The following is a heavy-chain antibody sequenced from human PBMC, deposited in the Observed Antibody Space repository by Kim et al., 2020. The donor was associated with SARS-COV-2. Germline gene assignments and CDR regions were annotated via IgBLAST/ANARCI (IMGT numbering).Heavy chain of an antibody. Sequence: ASVKVSCKASGFTFTSYAMHWVRQAPGQRLEWMGWINAGNGKTKYSQKFPGRVTITRDTSASTAYMDLSSLRSEDTAVYYCAGDRKVNWNDLGYWGQGTLVTVSS. D-gene: IGHD1-20*01. V-gene: IGHV1-3*01. CDR3: AGDRKVNWNDLGY. CDR1: GFTFTSYA. J-gene: IGHJ4*02. CDR2: INAGNGKT.